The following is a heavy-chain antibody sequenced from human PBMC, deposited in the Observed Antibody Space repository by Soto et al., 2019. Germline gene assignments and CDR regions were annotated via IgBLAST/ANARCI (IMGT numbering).Heavy chain of an antibody. Sequence: GGSLRLSCAASGFTFSSYAMSWVRQAPGKGLEWVSAISGSGGSTYYADSVKGRFTISRDNSKNTLYLQMNSLRAEDTAVYYCAKLSHRGVAAAGEYFQHWGQGTLVTVSS. V-gene: IGHV3-23*01. CDR1: GFTFSSYA. CDR3: AKLSHRGVAAAGEYFQH. J-gene: IGHJ1*01. CDR2: ISGSGGST. D-gene: IGHD6-13*01.